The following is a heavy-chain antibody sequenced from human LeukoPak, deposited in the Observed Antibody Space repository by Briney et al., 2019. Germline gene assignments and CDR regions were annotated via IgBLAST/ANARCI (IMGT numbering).Heavy chain of an antibody. Sequence: ASVKVSCKASGYTFTSYGICWVRQAPGQGLEWMGWISAYNGNTNYAQKLQGRVTMTTDTSTSTAYMELRSLRSDDTAVYYCARDIAAAGTKVFDYWGQGTLVTVSS. CDR1: GYTFTSYG. J-gene: IGHJ4*02. D-gene: IGHD6-13*01. CDR3: ARDIAAAGTKVFDY. CDR2: ISAYNGNT. V-gene: IGHV1-18*01.